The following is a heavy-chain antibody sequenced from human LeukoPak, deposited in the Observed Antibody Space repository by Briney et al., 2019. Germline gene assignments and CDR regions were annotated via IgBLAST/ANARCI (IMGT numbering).Heavy chain of an antibody. V-gene: IGHV3-73*01. Sequence: PGGSLRLSCAASGFTFSISAIHWVRQASGKGLEWVGHVGKKDILYATRSASSAPGRLTTSRDDSKNTAYLQTNSLKTEDTALYYCTRGSGTYNWLDPWGQGTLVTVSS. D-gene: IGHD1-26*01. CDR3: TRGSGTYNWLDP. CDR2: VGKKDILYAT. J-gene: IGHJ5*02. CDR1: GFTFSISA.